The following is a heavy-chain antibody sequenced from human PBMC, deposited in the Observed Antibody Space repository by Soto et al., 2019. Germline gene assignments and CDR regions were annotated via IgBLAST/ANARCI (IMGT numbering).Heavy chain of an antibody. Sequence: QVQLVQSGAEVKKPGASVKVSCKASGYTFTSYGISWVRQAPGQGLEWMGWISAYNGNTNYAQSLQRRVTMTTDTATSTTYSERRRLRSNTTAVYYWAGAIVRVFIISRVGWFAPWGQGTLVTVSS. J-gene: IGHJ5*02. CDR1: GYTFTSYG. V-gene: IGHV1-18*01. CDR3: AGAIVRVFIISRVGWFAP. CDR2: ISAYNGNT. D-gene: IGHD3-10*01.